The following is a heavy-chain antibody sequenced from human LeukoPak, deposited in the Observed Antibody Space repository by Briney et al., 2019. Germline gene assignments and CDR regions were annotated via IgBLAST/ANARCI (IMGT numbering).Heavy chain of an antibody. V-gene: IGHV1-24*01. CDR3: ATYMVRGVIGIDY. D-gene: IGHD3-10*01. CDR2: FDPEDGET. CDR1: GYTLTELS. J-gene: IGHJ4*02. Sequence: ASVKVSCKVSGYTLTELSMHWVRQAPGKGLEWMGGFDPEDGETIYAQKFQGRVTMTEDTSTDTAYMELSSLGSEATDVYYCATYMVRGVIGIDYWGQGTLVTVSS.